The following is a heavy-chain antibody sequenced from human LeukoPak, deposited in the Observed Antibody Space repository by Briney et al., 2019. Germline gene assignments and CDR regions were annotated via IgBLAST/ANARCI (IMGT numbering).Heavy chain of an antibody. CDR1: GFTFNTYW. J-gene: IGHJ4*02. D-gene: IGHD2-2*03. V-gene: IGHV3-74*03. Sequence: PGGSLRLSCAASGFTFNTYWMHWVRQAPGKGLVWVARVNREGTTTAYADSVKSRFIISRDNSKNTLYLQMNNLRAEDTAVYYCARDSDWILFDYWGQGTPVTVSS. CDR3: ARDSDWILFDY. CDR2: VNREGTTT.